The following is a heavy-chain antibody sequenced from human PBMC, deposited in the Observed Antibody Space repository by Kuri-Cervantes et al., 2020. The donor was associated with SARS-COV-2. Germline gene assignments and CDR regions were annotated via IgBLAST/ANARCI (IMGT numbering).Heavy chain of an antibody. J-gene: IGHJ5*02. V-gene: IGHV1-69*10. Sequence: SVKVSCKASGYTFTSYGISWVRQAPGQGLEWMGGIIPILGIANYAQKFQGRVTITADKSTSTAYMELSSLRSEDTAVYYCARTNYDVQDWFDPWGQGTLVTGYS. CDR2: IIPILGIA. CDR1: GYTFTSYG. D-gene: IGHD1-7*01. CDR3: ARTNYDVQDWFDP.